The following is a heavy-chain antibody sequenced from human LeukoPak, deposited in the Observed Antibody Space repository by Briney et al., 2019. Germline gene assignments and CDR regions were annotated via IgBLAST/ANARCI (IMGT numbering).Heavy chain of an antibody. D-gene: IGHD3-10*01. CDR1: GGSFSGYY. CDR3: ARTLLWFGEFPDY. V-gene: IGHV4-34*01. CDR2: INHSGST. J-gene: IGHJ4*02. Sequence: SETLSLTCAVYGGSFSGYYWSWIRQPPGEGLEWIGEINHSGSTNYNPSLKSRVTISVDTSKNQFSLKLSSVTAADTAVYYCARTLLWFGEFPDYWGQGTLVTVSS.